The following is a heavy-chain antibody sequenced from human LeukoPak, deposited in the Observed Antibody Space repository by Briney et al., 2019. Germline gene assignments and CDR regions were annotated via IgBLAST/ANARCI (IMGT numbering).Heavy chain of an antibody. D-gene: IGHD1-20*01. CDR2: IYYSGST. V-gene: IGHV4-59*08. Sequence: RTSETLSLTCTVSGGSISSYYWSWIRQPPGKGLEWIGYIYYSGSTNYNPSLKSRVTISVDTSKNQFSLKLSSVTAADTAVYYCARHAFEEYNWNDVGVSWFDPWGQGTLVTVSS. CDR3: ARHAFEEYNWNDVGVSWFDP. J-gene: IGHJ5*02. CDR1: GGSISSYY.